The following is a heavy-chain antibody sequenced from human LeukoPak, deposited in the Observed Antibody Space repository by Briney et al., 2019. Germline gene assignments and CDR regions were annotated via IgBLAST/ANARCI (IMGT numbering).Heavy chain of an antibody. Sequence: PGGSLRLSCAASGFTFSSYSMNWVRQAPGKGLEWVSSISSSSSYIYYADSVKGRFTISRDNAKNSLYLQMNSLRAEDMALYYCAKVSGDLAFDIWGQGTMVTVSS. D-gene: IGHD3-10*01. CDR1: GFTFSSYS. CDR2: ISSSSSYI. V-gene: IGHV3-21*04. CDR3: AKVSGDLAFDI. J-gene: IGHJ3*02.